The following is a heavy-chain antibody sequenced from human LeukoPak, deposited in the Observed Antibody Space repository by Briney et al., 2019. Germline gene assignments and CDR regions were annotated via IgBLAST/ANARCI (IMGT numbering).Heavy chain of an antibody. CDR2: ISGSGNRT. CDR3: AKDLDYGDYSGY. Sequence: PGGSLRLSCAASGFTFSSYAMSWVRQAPGKGLEWVSSISGSGNRTYYADSVKGRFTISRDNSKNTLYLQMNSLRAEDTAVYYCAKDLDYGDYSGYWGQGTLVTVSS. CDR1: GFTFSSYA. D-gene: IGHD4-17*01. J-gene: IGHJ4*02. V-gene: IGHV3-23*01.